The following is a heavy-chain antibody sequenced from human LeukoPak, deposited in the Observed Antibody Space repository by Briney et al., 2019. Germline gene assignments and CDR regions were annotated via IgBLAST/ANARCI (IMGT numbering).Heavy chain of an antibody. V-gene: IGHV3-48*03. J-gene: IGHJ4*02. CDR3: ARRSGRRYEY. D-gene: IGHD5-24*01. CDR1: GFTFRSYE. Sequence: PGGSLRLSCAASGFTFRSYEMNWVRHAPGRGLEWVSHISGGGESTVYPDAVKGQFTISRDNAKNSLYLQMNSLRVEDTGVYYCARRSGRRYEYWGQGVLVTVSP. CDR2: ISGGGEST.